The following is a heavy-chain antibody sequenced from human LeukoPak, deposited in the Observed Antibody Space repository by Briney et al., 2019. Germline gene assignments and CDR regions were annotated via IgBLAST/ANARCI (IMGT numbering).Heavy chain of an antibody. CDR1: GGSISSGDYY. V-gene: IGHV4-30-4*08. D-gene: IGHD6-6*01. Sequence: SETLSLTCTVSGGSISSGDYYWSWIRQPPGKGLEWIGYIYYSGSTYYNPSLKSRVTISVDTSKNQFSLKLSSVTAADTAVYYCAREPYSSSPSVEYFDLWGRGTLVTVS. J-gene: IGHJ2*01. CDR3: AREPYSSSPSVEYFDL. CDR2: IYYSGST.